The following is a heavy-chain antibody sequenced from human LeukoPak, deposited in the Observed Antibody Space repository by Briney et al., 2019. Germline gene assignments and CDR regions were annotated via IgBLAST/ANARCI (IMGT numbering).Heavy chain of an antibody. Sequence: SETLSLTCTVSGGSTSSTTYYWGWIRQPPGKDLEWIGSIYYSGSTYYTPSLKSRVTISVDTSKNQFSLKLSSVTAADTAVYYCARHRHALAAAGYFDYWGQGTLVTVSS. CDR2: IYYSGST. J-gene: IGHJ4*02. V-gene: IGHV4-39*01. CDR1: GGSTSSTTYY. CDR3: ARHRHALAAAGYFDY. D-gene: IGHD6-13*01.